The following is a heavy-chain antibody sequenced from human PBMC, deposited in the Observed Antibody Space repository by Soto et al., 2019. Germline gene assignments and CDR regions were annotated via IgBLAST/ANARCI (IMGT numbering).Heavy chain of an antibody. CDR1: GGSLSGATYS. Sequence: PSETLSLTCGVSGGSLSGATYSWNWIRQPPGKGLEWIGYIFPSGTTYYNPSLKGRVTISIDVSKNQFSLSLRSLTAADTAVYYCARSREFDYWSQGTLVTVSS. CDR3: ARSREFDY. CDR2: IFPSGTT. J-gene: IGHJ4*02. V-gene: IGHV4-30-2*01.